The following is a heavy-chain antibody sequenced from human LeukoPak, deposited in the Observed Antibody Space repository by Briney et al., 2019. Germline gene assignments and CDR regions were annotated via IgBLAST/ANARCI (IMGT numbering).Heavy chain of an antibody. Sequence: QPGGSLRLSCAVSGFTFSSYGMNGVRQAPGKGLEWLSYISSSGSRIYYVDSVKGRFTISRDNAKNSLYLQMNSLRVEDTAVYYCARIRSGTEGSGSFFGYWGQGTLVTVSS. CDR1: GFTFSSYG. D-gene: IGHD3-10*01. V-gene: IGHV3-48*03. CDR3: ARIRSGTEGSGSFFGY. CDR2: ISSSGSRI. J-gene: IGHJ4*02.